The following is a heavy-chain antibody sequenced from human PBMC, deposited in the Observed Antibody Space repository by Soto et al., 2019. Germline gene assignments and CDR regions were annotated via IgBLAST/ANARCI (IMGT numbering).Heavy chain of an antibody. CDR3: ARGSYYDSSGSYWAFDY. CDR2: IKQDGSEK. D-gene: IGHD3-22*01. CDR1: GFTFDDYG. V-gene: IGHV3-7*01. Sequence: GGSLRLSCAASGFTFDDYGMSWVRQAPGKGLEWVANIKQDGSEKYYVDSVKGRFTISRDNSKNTLFLQMNSLRAEDTAVYYCARGSYYDSSGSYWAFDYWGQGTLVTVSS. J-gene: IGHJ4*02.